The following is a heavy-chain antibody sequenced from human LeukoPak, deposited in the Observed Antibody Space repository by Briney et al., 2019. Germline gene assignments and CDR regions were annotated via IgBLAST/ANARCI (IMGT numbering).Heavy chain of an antibody. CDR2: IRSSSSYI. Sequence: KTGGSLRLSCIASGFKFDDYGMSWVRQVPGKGLEWVASIRSSSSYIQYADSVKGRFTISRDNAKNSLFLQMNSLRAEDTAVYYCARGDGYDFFDYWGQGTLVTVSS. V-gene: IGHV3-21*01. D-gene: IGHD5-24*01. J-gene: IGHJ4*02. CDR3: ARGDGYDFFDY. CDR1: GFKFDDYG.